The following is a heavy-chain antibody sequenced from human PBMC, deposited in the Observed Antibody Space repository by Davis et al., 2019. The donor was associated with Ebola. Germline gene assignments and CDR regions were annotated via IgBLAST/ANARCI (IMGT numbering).Heavy chain of an antibody. V-gene: IGHV3-21*04. CDR1: GFTFSSYS. D-gene: IGHD2-2*02. CDR2: ISSSSSYI. J-gene: IGHJ4*02. CDR3: AKGDIGYCSSTSCYTSAYFDY. Sequence: GESLKISCAASGFTFSSYSMNWVRQAPGKGLEWVSSISSSSSYIYYADSVKGRFTISRDNSKNTLYLQMNSLRAEDTAVYYCAKGDIGYCSSTSCYTSAYFDYWGQGTLVTVSS.